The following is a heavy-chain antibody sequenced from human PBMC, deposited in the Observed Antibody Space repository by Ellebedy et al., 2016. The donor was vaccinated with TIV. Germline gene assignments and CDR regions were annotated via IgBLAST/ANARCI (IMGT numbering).Heavy chain of an antibody. V-gene: IGHV3-11*01. CDR1: GSTFSAYY. D-gene: IGHD2-2*01. CDR3: ATQERYCTSISCS. CDR2: ITSNVNTM. Sequence: GESLKISCAASGSTFSAYYMSWIRQAPGKGLEWLSYITSNVNTMYYADSVKGRFTISRDNAKNTLYLQMNSLRADDTAVYYCATQERYCTSISCSWGQGTLVTVSS. J-gene: IGHJ5*02.